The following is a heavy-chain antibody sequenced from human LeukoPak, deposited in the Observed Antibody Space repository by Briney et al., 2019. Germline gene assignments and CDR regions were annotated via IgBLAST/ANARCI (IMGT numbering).Heavy chain of an antibody. J-gene: IGHJ3*02. D-gene: IGHD2-2*01. CDR2: IYPGDSDT. CDR3: ARQPVVPVAIHDAFDI. Sequence: GESLKISCKGSGYSFTSYWIGWVRQMPGKGLEWMGIIYPGDSDTRYSPSSQGQVTISADKSISTAYLQWSSLKASDTAMYYCARQPVVPVAIHDAFDIWGQGTMVTVSS. V-gene: IGHV5-51*01. CDR1: GYSFTSYW.